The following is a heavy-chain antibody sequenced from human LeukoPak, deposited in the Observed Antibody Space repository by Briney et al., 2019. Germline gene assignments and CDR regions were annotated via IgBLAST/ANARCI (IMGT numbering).Heavy chain of an antibody. CDR1: GYTFTSYY. J-gene: IGHJ3*02. V-gene: IGHV1-2*02. Sequence: ASVKVSCKASGYTFTSYYMHWVRQAPGQGLEWMGWINPNSGGTNYAQKFQGRVTMTRDTSISTAYMELSRLRSDDTAVYYCARGGVGATGAFDIWGQGTMVTVSS. D-gene: IGHD1-26*01. CDR3: ARGGVGATGAFDI. CDR2: INPNSGGT.